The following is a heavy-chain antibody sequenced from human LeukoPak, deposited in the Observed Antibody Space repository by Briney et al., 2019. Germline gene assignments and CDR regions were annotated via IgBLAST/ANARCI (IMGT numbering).Heavy chain of an antibody. V-gene: IGHV1-2*02. CDR2: INPNSGGT. CDR1: GYTFTGYY. J-gene: IGHJ4*02. D-gene: IGHD6-19*01. CDR3: ARSTAVADNADY. Sequence: ASVKVSCKASGYTFTGYYMYWVRQAPGQGLEWMGWINPNSGGTNYAQKFQGGVTMTRDTSISTACMELSRLRSDDTAVYYCARSTAVADNADYWGQGTLVTVSS.